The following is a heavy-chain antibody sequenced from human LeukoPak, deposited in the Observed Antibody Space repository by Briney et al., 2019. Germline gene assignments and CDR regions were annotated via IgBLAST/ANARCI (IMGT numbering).Heavy chain of an antibody. V-gene: IGHV4-34*01. J-gene: IGHJ4*02. CDR1: GTSFSGYS. D-gene: IGHD3-9*01. Sequence: PSETLSLTCAVCGTSFSGYSWSWIRQSPGKGLEWIGEITDSGGTNYNPSFKSRLTISADTSKNQFSLKLASVTAADTAVYYCARIESYHILYRPYWGQGTLVTVSS. CDR2: ITDSGGT. CDR3: ARIESYHILYRPY.